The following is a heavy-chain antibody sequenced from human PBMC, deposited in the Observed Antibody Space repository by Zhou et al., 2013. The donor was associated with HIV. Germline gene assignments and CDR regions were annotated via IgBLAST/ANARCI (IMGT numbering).Heavy chain of an antibody. CDR3: ARGLMGYTYATGDYYFMDV. V-gene: IGHV1-69*04. Sequence: QVQLVQSGAEVKKPGSSVKVSCKASGGTFSNYAISWVRQAPGQGLEWMGRIIPILGAATYAQKFQGRVTITADKSTGSVYMDLRSLTSEDTAIYYCARGLMGYTYATGDYYFMDVWGKGTMVTVSS. CDR1: GGTFSNYA. D-gene: IGHD5-18*01. CDR2: IIPILGAA. J-gene: IGHJ6*04.